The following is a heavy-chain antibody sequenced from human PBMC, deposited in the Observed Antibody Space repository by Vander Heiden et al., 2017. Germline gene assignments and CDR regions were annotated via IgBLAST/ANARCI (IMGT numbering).Heavy chain of an antibody. CDR2: IYYSGST. CDR3: AITGYSSSWANWFDP. Sequence: QLQLLETGPGLVKPSETLSRTCTVSGGSISSSRYYWGWISQPPGKGLEWIGSIYYSGSTYYNPSLKSRVTISVDTSKNQFSLKLSSLTAADTAVYYCAITGYSSSWANWFDPWGQGTLVTVSS. J-gene: IGHJ5*02. CDR1: GGSISSSRYY. D-gene: IGHD6-13*01. V-gene: IGHV4-39*01.